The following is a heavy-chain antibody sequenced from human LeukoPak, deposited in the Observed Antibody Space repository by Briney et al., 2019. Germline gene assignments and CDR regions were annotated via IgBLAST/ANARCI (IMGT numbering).Heavy chain of an antibody. Sequence: ASVKVSCKASGYTFTSYFMHWVRQAPGQGLEWMGIINPSGGSTNYAQKFQGRVTMTRDTSTSTVYMELSSPTSEDTAVFYCARGLTATADYWGQGTLVTVSS. CDR3: ARGLTATADY. D-gene: IGHD1-7*01. CDR2: INPSGGST. J-gene: IGHJ4*02. V-gene: IGHV1-46*01. CDR1: GYTFTSYF.